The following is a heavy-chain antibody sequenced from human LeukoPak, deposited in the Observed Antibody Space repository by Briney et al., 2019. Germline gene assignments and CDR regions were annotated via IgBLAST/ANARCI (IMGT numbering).Heavy chain of an antibody. CDR3: ATDLGFFHY. CDR1: GFTFSNYW. V-gene: IGHV3-7*01. J-gene: IGHJ1*01. Sequence: GGSLRLSCAASGFTFSNYWLSWVRQAPGRGLEWVANIKKDGSETYYVDSLKGRSTISRDNAKNSLYLQMNGLRAEDTAVYYCATDLGFFHYWGQGTLVTVSS. CDR2: IKKDGSET.